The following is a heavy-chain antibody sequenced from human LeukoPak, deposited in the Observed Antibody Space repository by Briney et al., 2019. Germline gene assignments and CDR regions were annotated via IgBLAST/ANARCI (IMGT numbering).Heavy chain of an antibody. D-gene: IGHD2-2*01. CDR3: AKGRRGHLSSPSLAFDY. CDR1: GFIFSSHS. V-gene: IGHV3-21*04. CDR2: ISSSSSYI. Sequence: LGGSLRLSCEASGFIFSSHSMNWVRQAPGKGLEWVSSISSSSSYIYYADSLKGRFTVSRENAKKSLYLQMNSLRAEDTAVYYCAKGRRGHLSSPSLAFDYWAREPWSPSPQ. J-gene: IGHJ4*02.